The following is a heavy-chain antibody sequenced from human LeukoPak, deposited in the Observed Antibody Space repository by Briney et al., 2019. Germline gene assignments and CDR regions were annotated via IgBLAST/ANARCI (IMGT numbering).Heavy chain of an antibody. D-gene: IGHD3-22*01. Sequence: GGSLRLSCAASGFTFSSYAMSWVRQAPGKGLEWVSAISGSGGSTYYADSVKGRFTISRDNSKNTLYLQMNSLRAEDTAVYYCAKVYYYDSSGCYFDYWGQGTLVTVSS. CDR3: AKVYYYDSSGCYFDY. CDR2: ISGSGGST. CDR1: GFTFSSYA. J-gene: IGHJ4*02. V-gene: IGHV3-23*01.